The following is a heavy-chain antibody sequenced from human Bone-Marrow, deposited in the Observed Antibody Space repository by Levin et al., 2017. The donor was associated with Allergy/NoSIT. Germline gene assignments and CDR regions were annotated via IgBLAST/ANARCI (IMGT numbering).Heavy chain of an antibody. D-gene: IGHD4-23*01. V-gene: IGHV4-31*03. CDR3: ARFDYGGNSNY. Sequence: KTSETLSLTCTVSGGSISSGGYYWSWIRQHPGKGLEWIGYIYYSGSTYYNPSLKSRVTISVDTSKNQFSLKLSSVTAADTAVYYCARFDYGGNSNYWGQGTLVTVSS. J-gene: IGHJ4*02. CDR2: IYYSGST. CDR1: GGSISSGGYY.